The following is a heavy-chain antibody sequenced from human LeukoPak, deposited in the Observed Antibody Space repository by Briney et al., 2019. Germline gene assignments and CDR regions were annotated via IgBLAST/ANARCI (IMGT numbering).Heavy chain of an antibody. Sequence: GGSLSPSFPGPEFPFGTYAMNWFGKTPGRGLDWVAFIRYDGKTEYYADSVKGRFTIAREDSHSTVHLHMKDLRPDDAAVYFCAKDLNTVVMQYFDSWGQGTLVSVSS. V-gene: IGHV3-30*02. CDR1: EFPFGTYA. J-gene: IGHJ4*02. CDR3: AKDLNTVVMQYFDS. D-gene: IGHD2-21*01. CDR2: IRYDGKTE.